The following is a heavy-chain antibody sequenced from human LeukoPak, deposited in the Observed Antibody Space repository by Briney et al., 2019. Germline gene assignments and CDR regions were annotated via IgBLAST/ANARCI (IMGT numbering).Heavy chain of an antibody. CDR2: INSDGSST. V-gene: IGHV3-74*01. Sequence: GGSLRLSCAASGFTFSSYWMHWVRQAPGKGLVWVSRINSDGSSTSYADSVKGRFTISRDNAKNTLYLQMNSLRAEDTAVYYCARDRGHYDYVWGSYRPLLDVWGQGTTVTVSS. D-gene: IGHD3-16*02. J-gene: IGHJ6*02. CDR1: GFTFSSYW. CDR3: ARDRGHYDYVWGSYRPLLDV.